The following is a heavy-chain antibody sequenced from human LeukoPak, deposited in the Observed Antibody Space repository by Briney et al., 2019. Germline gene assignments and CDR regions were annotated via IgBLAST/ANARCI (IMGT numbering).Heavy chain of an antibody. J-gene: IGHJ4*02. CDR3: ARGRDGYNLGYFDY. CDR1: GGTFTSYA. Sequence: SVKVSCKASGGTFTSYAISWVRQAPGQGLEWMGGIIPIFGTANYAQKFQGRVTITADESTSTAYMELSSLRSEDTAVYYCARGRDGYNLGYFDYWGQGTLVTVSS. CDR2: IIPIFGTA. D-gene: IGHD5-24*01. V-gene: IGHV1-69*13.